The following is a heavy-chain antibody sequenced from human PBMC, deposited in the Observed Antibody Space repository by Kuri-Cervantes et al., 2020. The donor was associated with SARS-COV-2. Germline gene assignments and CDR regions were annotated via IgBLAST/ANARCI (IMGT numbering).Heavy chain of an antibody. CDR1: GYSISSGYY. CDR2: VNHRGST. Sequence: GSLRLSCTVSGYSISSGYYWGWIRQSPGKGLEWIGEVNHRGSTNYNPSPKSRVTISVDTSSKQFSLHLSSVTAADTAVYYCARAYGFLRYIYYMDVWGRGTTVTVSS. V-gene: IGHV4-38-2*02. J-gene: IGHJ6*03. D-gene: IGHD4-17*01. CDR3: ARAYGFLRYIYYMDV.